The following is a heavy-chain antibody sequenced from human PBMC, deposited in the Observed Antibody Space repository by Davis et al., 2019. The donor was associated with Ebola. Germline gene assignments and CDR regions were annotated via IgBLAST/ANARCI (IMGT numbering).Heavy chain of an antibody. CDR2: INPSGGST. J-gene: IGHJ5*02. CDR3: ARDRGFGESLNWFDP. V-gene: IGHV1-46*01. CDR1: GYTFTSYY. Sequence: ASVKVSCKASGYTFTSYYMHWVRQAPGQGLEWMGIINPSGGSTSYAQKFQGRVTITADESTSTAYMELSSLRSEDTAVYYCARDRGFGESLNWFDPWGQGTLVTVSS. D-gene: IGHD3-10*01.